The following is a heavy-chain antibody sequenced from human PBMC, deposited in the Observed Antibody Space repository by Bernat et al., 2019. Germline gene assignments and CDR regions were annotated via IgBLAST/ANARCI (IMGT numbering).Heavy chain of an antibody. Sequence: DVQLVEPGGVSVQPGESLRLSCAASGFSFSIHGMSWLRQAPGKGLEWVSSIGASGSGTYYADSLKGRFTITRDNSKNTLFLQMNSLTAEDKAVYICAKGGQRGWGIHYVIDVWGQGTTVTVSS. CDR3: AKGGQRGWGIHYVIDV. CDR2: IGASGSGT. D-gene: IGHD3-16*01. J-gene: IGHJ6*02. CDR1: GFSFSIHG. V-gene: IGHV3-23*04.